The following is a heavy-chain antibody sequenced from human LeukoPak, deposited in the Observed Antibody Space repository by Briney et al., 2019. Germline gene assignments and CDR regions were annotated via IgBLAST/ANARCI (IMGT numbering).Heavy chain of an antibody. CDR1: GFTVSSNY. Sequence: PGGSLRLSCAASGFTVSSNYMNWVRKAPGKGPEWVSAIYIGGNTYYADSVKGRFTISRDNSKNTLYLQMNSLRAEDTAVYYCARDRSPDAFDIWGHGTMVTVSS. D-gene: IGHD3-22*01. CDR2: IYIGGNT. V-gene: IGHV3-66*02. CDR3: ARDRSPDAFDI. J-gene: IGHJ3*02.